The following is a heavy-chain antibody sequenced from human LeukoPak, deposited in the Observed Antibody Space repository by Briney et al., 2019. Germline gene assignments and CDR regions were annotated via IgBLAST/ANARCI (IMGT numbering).Heavy chain of an antibody. J-gene: IGHJ4*02. CDR1: GFTFSNYR. V-gene: IGHV3-74*01. Sequence: PGGSLRLSCATSGFTFSNYRMHWVRQAPGEGLVWVSQISSDGTSINYADSVRGRVTVSRDNARSTLYLQMNTLRAEDTAVYYCVRGTSSEAAAAIRLFDNWGQGTLVTVSS. CDR3: VRGTSSEAAAAIRLFDN. D-gene: IGHD6-13*01. CDR2: ISSDGTSI.